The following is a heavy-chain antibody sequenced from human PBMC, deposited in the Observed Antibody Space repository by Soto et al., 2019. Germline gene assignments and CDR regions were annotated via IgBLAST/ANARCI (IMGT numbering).Heavy chain of an antibody. CDR2: IYYSGST. CDR1: GGSISSYY. D-gene: IGHD4-17*01. J-gene: IGHJ4*02. Sequence: SETLSLTCTVSGGSISSYYWSWIRQPPGKGLEWIGYIYYSGSTNYNPSLKSRDTISVDTSKNQFSLKPSSVTAADTAVYYCARVYGGAFDYWGQGTLVTVSS. CDR3: ARVYGGAFDY. V-gene: IGHV4-59*01.